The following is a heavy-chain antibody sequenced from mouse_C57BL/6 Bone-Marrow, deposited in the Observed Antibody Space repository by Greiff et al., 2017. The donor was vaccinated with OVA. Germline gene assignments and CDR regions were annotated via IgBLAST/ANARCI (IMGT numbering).Heavy chain of an antibody. CDR2: IYPGSGST. Sequence: VQLQQPGAELVKPGASVKMSCKASGYTFTSYWITWVKQRPGNGLEWIGDIYPGSGSTNYNEKLKRKATLTLDTSASTAYMQLSSLTSEDSSLYYCAIPTYWGQGTTLTGSS. CDR3: AIPTY. CDR1: GYTFTSYW. V-gene: IGHV1-55*01. J-gene: IGHJ2*01.